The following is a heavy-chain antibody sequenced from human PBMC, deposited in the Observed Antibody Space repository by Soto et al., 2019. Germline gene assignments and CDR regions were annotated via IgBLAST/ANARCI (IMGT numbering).Heavy chain of an antibody. CDR1: GYTFTSYG. J-gene: IGHJ4*02. CDR2: ISAYNGNT. V-gene: IGHV1-18*01. Sequence: QVQLVQSGAEVKKPGASVKVSCKASGYTFTSYGISWVRQAPGQGLEWMGWISAYNGNTNYAQKLQGRVTMTTDTSTITAYMDLRSPRSDDTAVYYCAREDLFPPSPVDSWGQGTLFTVSS. CDR3: AREDLFPPSPVDS.